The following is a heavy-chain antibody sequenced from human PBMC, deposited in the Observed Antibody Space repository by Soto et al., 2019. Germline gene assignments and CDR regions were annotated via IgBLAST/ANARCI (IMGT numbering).Heavy chain of an antibody. CDR2: IHYSGNA. CDR3: ARVRSIVLLVYAIKAAFDI. J-gene: IGHJ3*02. CDR1: GDSISSYY. D-gene: IGHD2-8*01. Sequence: PSETLSLTCTVSGDSISSYYWSWIRQPPGKGLEWIGYIHYSGNAKYNPSLKSQVTISVDTSKKQLSLKLSSVTAADTAVYYCARVRSIVLLVYAIKAAFDIWGQGTTVTVSS. V-gene: IGHV4-59*01.